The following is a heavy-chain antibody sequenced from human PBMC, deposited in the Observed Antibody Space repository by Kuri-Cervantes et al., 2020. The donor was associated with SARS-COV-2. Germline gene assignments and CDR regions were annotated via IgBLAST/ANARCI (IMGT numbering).Heavy chain of an antibody. CDR2: IYYSGST. D-gene: IGHD2-15*01. J-gene: IGHJ6*02. V-gene: IGHV4-39*01. CDR3: ARQGGHYGMDV. CDR1: GGSISSRSYY. Sequence: SETLSLTCSVSGGSISSRSYYWGWIRQPPGKGLEWIGSIYYSGSTNYNPTLKSRVTISVDTSTNQFFLNLTSVTAADTAVYYCARQGGHYGMDVWGQGTTVTV.